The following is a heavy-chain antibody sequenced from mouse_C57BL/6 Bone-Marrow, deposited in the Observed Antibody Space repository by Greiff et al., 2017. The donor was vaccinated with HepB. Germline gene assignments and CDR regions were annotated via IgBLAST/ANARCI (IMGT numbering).Heavy chain of an antibody. Sequence: EVQVVESGGGLVKPGGSLKLSCAASGFTFSSYAMSWVRQTPEKRLEWVATISDGGSYTYYPDNVKGRFTISRDNAKNNLYLQMSHLKSEDTAMYYCAREGYYYGSSYHFDYWGQGTTLTVSS. CDR3: AREGYYYGSSYHFDY. CDR1: GFTFSSYA. J-gene: IGHJ2*01. V-gene: IGHV5-4*01. CDR2: ISDGGSYT. D-gene: IGHD1-1*01.